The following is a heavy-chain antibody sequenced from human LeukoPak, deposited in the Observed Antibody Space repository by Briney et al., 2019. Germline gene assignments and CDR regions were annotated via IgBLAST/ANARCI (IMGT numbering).Heavy chain of an antibody. CDR1: GFTFSTYG. CDR2: ISGSGGST. J-gene: IGHJ6*03. D-gene: IGHD3-9*01. V-gene: IGHV3-23*01. Sequence: GGTLRLSCAASGFTFSTYGMSWVRQAPGKGLEWVSAISGSGGSTYYADSVKGRFTISRDNSKNTLYLQMNSLRAEDTAVYYCAKDGGEYYDILTGYYPRLYYMDVWGKGTTVTISS. CDR3: AKDGGEYYDILTGYYPRLYYMDV.